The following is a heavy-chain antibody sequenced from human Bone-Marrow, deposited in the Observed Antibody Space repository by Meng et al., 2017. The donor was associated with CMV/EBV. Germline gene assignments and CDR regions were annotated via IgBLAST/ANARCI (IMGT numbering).Heavy chain of an antibody. D-gene: IGHD2-2*01. Sequence: GGSLRLSCAASGFTFSSYWMHWVRQAPGKGRVWVSRINSDGSSTSDADYVKGRFTISRDNATNTLYMQMNSLRAEDTAVYYRAQVFEGDIVVGGGFDYWGQGTLVAASS. V-gene: IGHV3-74*01. CDR3: AQVFEGDIVVGGGFDY. CDR2: INSDGSST. CDR1: GFTFSSYW. J-gene: IGHJ4*02.